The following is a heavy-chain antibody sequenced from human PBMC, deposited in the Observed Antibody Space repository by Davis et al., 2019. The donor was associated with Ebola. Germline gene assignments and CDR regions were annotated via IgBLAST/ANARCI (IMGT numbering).Heavy chain of an antibody. CDR1: GFTLSSYA. CDR3: ARVVLRYTSSWFDP. D-gene: IGHD3-9*01. Sequence: GGSLRLSCAASGFTLSSYAMSWVRQAPGKGLEWVAVIWYDGSNEYYADSVKGRFTISRDNSKNTLYLQMNSLRDEDTAVYYCARVVLRYTSSWFDPWGQGTLVTVSS. V-gene: IGHV3-33*08. J-gene: IGHJ5*02. CDR2: IWYDGSNE.